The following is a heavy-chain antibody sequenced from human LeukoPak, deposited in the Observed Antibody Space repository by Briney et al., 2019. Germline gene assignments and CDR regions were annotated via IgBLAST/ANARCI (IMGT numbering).Heavy chain of an antibody. Sequence: PGGSLRLSCAASGFTFSSYAMSWVRQAPGKGLEWVSAISGSGGSTYYAGSVKGRFTISGDNSKNTLYLQMNSLRAEDTAVYYCAKQVRYYYDSSGYYFPGYWGQGTLVTVSS. CDR2: ISGSGGST. CDR1: GFTFSSYA. V-gene: IGHV3-23*01. J-gene: IGHJ4*02. CDR3: AKQVRYYYDSSGYYFPGY. D-gene: IGHD3-22*01.